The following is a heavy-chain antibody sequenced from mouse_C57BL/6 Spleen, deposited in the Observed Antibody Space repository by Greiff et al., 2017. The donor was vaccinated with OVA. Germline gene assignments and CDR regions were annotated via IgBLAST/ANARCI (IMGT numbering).Heavy chain of an antibody. D-gene: IGHD1-1*02. Sequence: QVHVKQPGAELVKPGASVKLSCKASGYTFTSYWMQWVKQRPGQGLEWIGEIDPSDSYTNYNQKFKGKATLTVDTSSSTAYMQLSSLTSEDSAVYYCARYYDWYFDVWGTGTTVTVSS. CDR2: IDPSDSYT. J-gene: IGHJ1*03. V-gene: IGHV1-50*01. CDR3: ARYYDWYFDV. CDR1: GYTFTSYW.